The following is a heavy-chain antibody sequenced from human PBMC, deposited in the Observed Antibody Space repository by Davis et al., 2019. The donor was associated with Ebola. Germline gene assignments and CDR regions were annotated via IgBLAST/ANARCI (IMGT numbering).Heavy chain of an antibody. CDR2: IDWDDDK. CDR1: GFSLSTFAMR. CDR3: ARDDNGDSRFDD. V-gene: IGHV2-70*04. J-gene: IGHJ4*02. D-gene: IGHD4-17*01. Sequence: SGPTLVKPTQTLTLTCTFSGFSLSTFAMRVSWIRQPPGRALEWLARIDWDDDKFYNTSLKTRLNISKDTPKDQVVLTMTNVDPVDTATYYCARDDNGDSRFDDWGQGTLVTVSS.